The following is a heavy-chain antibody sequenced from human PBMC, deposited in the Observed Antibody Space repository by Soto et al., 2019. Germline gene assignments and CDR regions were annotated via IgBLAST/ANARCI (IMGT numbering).Heavy chain of an antibody. V-gene: IGHV4-30-4*01. D-gene: IGHD4-4*01. Sequence: PSETLSLTCTVSGGSISSGDYYWSWIRQPPGKGLEWIGYIYYSGSTYYNPSLKSRVTISVDTSKNQFSLKLSSVTAADTAVYYCARDSNYGPDYYYYGMDVWGQGTTVTVSS. CDR3: ARDSNYGPDYYYYGMDV. CDR1: GGSISSGDYY. J-gene: IGHJ6*02. CDR2: IYYSGST.